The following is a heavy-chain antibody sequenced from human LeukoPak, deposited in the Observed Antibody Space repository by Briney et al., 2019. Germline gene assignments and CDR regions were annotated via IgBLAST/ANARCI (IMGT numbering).Heavy chain of an antibody. J-gene: IGHJ4*02. D-gene: IGHD1-26*01. CDR3: ARDGVGTTVGDFDY. CDR1: SGSIGTYY. Sequence: SWEPLSLTCTVSSGSIGTYYWSWIRQSPGKGLEWIGYLYYGGSTNYNPSLKSRVTMSLDTSKNQFSLKLSSVTAADTAVYYCARDGVGTTVGDFDYWGQGTLVTVSS. V-gene: IGHV4-59*01. CDR2: LYYGGST.